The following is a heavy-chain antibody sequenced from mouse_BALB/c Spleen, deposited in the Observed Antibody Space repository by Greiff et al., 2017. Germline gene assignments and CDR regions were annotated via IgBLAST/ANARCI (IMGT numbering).Heavy chain of an antibody. CDR3: ATYGYDVSYAMDY. D-gene: IGHD2-2*01. J-gene: IGHJ4*01. Sequence: EVKLVESGPSLVKPSQTLSLTCSVTGDSITSGYWNWIRKFPGNKLEYMGYISYSGSTYYNPSLKSRISITRDTSKNQYYLQLNSVTTEDTATYYCATYGYDVSYAMDYWGQGTSVTVSA. V-gene: IGHV3-8*02. CDR2: ISYSGST. CDR1: GDSITSGY.